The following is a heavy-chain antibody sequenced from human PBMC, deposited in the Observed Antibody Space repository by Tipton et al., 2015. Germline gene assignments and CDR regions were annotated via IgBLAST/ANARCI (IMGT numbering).Heavy chain of an antibody. CDR1: GFTVSSNY. V-gene: IGHV3-53*01. CDR3: AKLSVIFFFDY. CDR2: ISGSGNTT. J-gene: IGHJ4*02. D-gene: IGHD3-16*02. Sequence: SLRLSCAASGFTVSSNYMSWVRQAPGKGLEWVAIISGSGNTTDYADSVKGRFTVSRDISKNTLYLQMNSLRAEDTALYYCAKLSVIFFFDYWGQGTLVTVSS.